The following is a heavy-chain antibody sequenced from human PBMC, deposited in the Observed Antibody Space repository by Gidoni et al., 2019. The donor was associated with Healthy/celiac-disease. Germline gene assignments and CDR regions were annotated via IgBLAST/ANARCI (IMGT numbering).Heavy chain of an antibody. CDR2: MNPNSGNT. CDR3: ATRGYSYGSDFDY. CDR1: GYTFTSYD. V-gene: IGHV1-8*01. J-gene: IGHJ4*02. Sequence: QVQLAQSGAEVKKPGASVKVCCKATGYTFTSYDIHWVRQATGQGLAWMGWMNPNSGNTGYVQKFQGRVSMTRNTPILTAYMELSSLRSEDTAVYYCATRGYSYGSDFDYWGQGTLVTVSS. D-gene: IGHD5-18*01.